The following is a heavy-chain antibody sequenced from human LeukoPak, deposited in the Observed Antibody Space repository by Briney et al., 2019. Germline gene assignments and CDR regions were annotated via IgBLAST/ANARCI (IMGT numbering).Heavy chain of an antibody. J-gene: IGHJ4*02. CDR1: GFTFGDYA. Sequence: PGGSLRLSCTASGFTFGDYAMSWVRQAPGKGLEGVGLIRSKGYGGTAEFAASVKGRFTISRDDSKSIAYLQMNSLKTEDTAVYYCNRDTYFYDSSGPRLDYWGQGTLVTVSS. D-gene: IGHD3-22*01. CDR2: IRSKGYGGTA. CDR3: NRDTYFYDSSGPRLDY. V-gene: IGHV3-49*04.